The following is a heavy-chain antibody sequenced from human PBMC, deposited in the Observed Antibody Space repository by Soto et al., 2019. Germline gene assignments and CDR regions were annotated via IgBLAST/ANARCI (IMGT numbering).Heavy chain of an antibody. CDR2: INHSGST. J-gene: IGHJ4*02. V-gene: IGHV4-34*01. CDR3: ARDKITGLFDY. Sequence: QVQLQQWGAGLLKPSETLSLTCAVYGGSFSGYYWTWIRQPPGTGLEWIGEINHSGSTNYNLSLKSRVTISVDTSKNQFSLKLTSVTAADTAVYYCARDKITGLFDYWGQGTLVTVSP. D-gene: IGHD2-8*02. CDR1: GGSFSGYY.